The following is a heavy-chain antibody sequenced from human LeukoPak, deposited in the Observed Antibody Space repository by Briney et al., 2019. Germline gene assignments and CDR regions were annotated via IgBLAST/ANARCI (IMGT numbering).Heavy chain of an antibody. CDR3: AKGESRDGYYYYGMDV. CDR1: GFTFSSYG. Sequence: QPGGSLRLSCAASGFTFSSYGMHWVRQAPGKGLEWVAVISYDGSNKYYADSVKGRFTISRDNSKDTLYLQMNSLRAEDTAVYYCAKGESRDGYYYYGMDVWGQGTTVTVSS. V-gene: IGHV3-30*18. J-gene: IGHJ6*02. CDR2: ISYDGSNK. D-gene: IGHD3-10*01.